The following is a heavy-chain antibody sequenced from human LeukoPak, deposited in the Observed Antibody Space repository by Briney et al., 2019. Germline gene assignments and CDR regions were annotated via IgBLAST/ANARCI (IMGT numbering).Heavy chain of an antibody. CDR2: INHSGST. V-gene: IGHV4-34*01. Sequence: PSETLSLTCAVYGGSFSGYYWSWIRQPPGKGLEWIGEINHSGSTNYNPSLKSRVTISVDTSKNQFSLKLSSVTAADTAVYYCVRVYSSGKWELQSYYYYYMDVWGKGTTVTVSS. CDR1: GGSFSGYY. D-gene: IGHD1-26*01. J-gene: IGHJ6*03. CDR3: VRVYSSGKWELQSYYYYYMDV.